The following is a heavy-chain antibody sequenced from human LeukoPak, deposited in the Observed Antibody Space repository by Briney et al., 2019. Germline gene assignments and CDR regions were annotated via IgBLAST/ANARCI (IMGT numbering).Heavy chain of an antibody. CDR3: GRGRPGYNMDV. CDR2: INTDDST. V-gene: IGHV3-53*01. J-gene: IGHJ6*03. CDR1: GFIVSNNY. Sequence: GGSLRLSCAASGFIVSNNYITWVRQAPGKGLEWGSGINTDDSTSYADSVKGRFTISRYNSKNTLYLQMNSLRGGDTAVYYCGRGRPGYNMDVWGKGTTVTVSS.